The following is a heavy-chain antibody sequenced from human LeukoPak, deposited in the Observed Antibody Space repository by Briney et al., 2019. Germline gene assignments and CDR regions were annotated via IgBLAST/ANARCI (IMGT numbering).Heavy chain of an antibody. V-gene: IGHV4-59*08. CDR1: GGSISSYY. CDR3: AGHHPRNTVDF. J-gene: IGHJ4*02. CDR2: ISDIGSI. D-gene: IGHD2/OR15-2a*01. Sequence: SETLSLTCTVSGGSISSYYWGWIRQPPGKGLEWIAYISDIGSINYNPSLKSRVTISLDTSRNQFSLKLSSVTAADTAVYYCAGHHPRNTVDFWGQGTLVTVSS.